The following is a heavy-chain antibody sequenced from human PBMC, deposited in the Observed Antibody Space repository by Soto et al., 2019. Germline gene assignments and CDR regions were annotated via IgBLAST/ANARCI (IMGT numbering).Heavy chain of an antibody. D-gene: IGHD4-4*01. J-gene: IGHJ4*02. Sequence: SLRLSCAASGFTFSSYGMHWVLQAPGKGLEWVAVISYDGSNKYYADSVKGRFTISRDNSKNTLYLQMNSLRAEDTAVYYCAKDGNYQDMTTADYWGQGTLVTVSS. CDR1: GFTFSSYG. CDR2: ISYDGSNK. CDR3: AKDGNYQDMTTADY. V-gene: IGHV3-30*18.